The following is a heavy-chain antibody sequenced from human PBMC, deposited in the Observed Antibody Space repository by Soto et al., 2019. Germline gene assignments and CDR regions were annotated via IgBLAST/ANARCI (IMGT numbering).Heavy chain of an antibody. CDR2: ISYDGSNK. Sequence: GGSLRLSCAASGFTFSSYGMHWVRQAPGKGLEWVAVISYDGSNKYYADSVKGRFTISRDNSKNTLYLQMNSLRAEDTAVYYCARDTTVTTFSFDYWGQGTLVTVSS. J-gene: IGHJ4*02. CDR3: ARDTTVTTFSFDY. D-gene: IGHD4-4*01. CDR1: GFTFSSYG. V-gene: IGHV3-30*03.